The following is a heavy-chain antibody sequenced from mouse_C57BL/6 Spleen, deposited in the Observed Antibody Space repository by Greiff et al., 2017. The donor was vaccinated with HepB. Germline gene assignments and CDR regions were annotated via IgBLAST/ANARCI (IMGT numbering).Heavy chain of an antibody. D-gene: IGHD2-13*01. CDR2: IYPRSGNT. V-gene: IGHV1-81*01. CDR1: GYTFTSYG. J-gene: IGHJ3*01. Sequence: VKLQESGAELARPGASVKLSCKASGYTFTSYGISWVKQRTGQGLEWIGEIYPRSGNTYYNEKFKGKATLTADKSSSTAYMELRSLTSEDPAVYFCARGGDPGFAYWGQGTLVTVSA. CDR3: ARGGDPGFAY.